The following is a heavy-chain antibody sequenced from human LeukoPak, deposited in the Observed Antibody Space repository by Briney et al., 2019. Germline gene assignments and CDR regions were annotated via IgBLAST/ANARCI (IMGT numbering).Heavy chain of an antibody. D-gene: IGHD1-26*01. CDR3: ARGTYQRGTGWYFDL. J-gene: IGHJ2*01. V-gene: IGHV4-59*01. Sequence: PSETLSLTCTVSGGSISSYYWSWIRQPPGKGLEWIGYIYYSGSTNYNPSLKSRVTISVDTSKNQFSLKLSSVTAADTAVYYCARGTYQRGTGWYFDLWGRGTLATVSS. CDR2: IYYSGST. CDR1: GGSISSYY.